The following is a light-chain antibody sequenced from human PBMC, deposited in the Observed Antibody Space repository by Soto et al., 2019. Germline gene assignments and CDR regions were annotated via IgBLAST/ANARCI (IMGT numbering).Light chain of an antibody. Sequence: QSALTQPASVSGSPGQSITISCTGTSSDVGNYKYVSWYQQHPGKAPKLMIYEVSNRPSGVSNRFSGSKSGNTASLTISGLQADDEADYYCSSFAGSSVLFGGGTKLTVL. CDR2: EVS. CDR1: SSDVGNYKY. V-gene: IGLV2-14*01. CDR3: SSFAGSSVL. J-gene: IGLJ2*01.